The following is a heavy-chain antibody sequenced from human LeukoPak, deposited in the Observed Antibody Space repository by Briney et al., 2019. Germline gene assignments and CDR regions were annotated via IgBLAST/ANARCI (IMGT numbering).Heavy chain of an antibody. CDR1: GGSISSYY. CDR2: IYYSGST. CDR3: ARSYYYGSGSLGYYYYMDV. V-gene: IGHV4-59*01. J-gene: IGHJ6*03. D-gene: IGHD3-10*01. Sequence: PSETLSLTCTVSGGSISSYYWSWIRQPPGKGLKWIGYIYYSGSTNYNPSLKSRVTISVDTSKNQFSLKLSSVTAADTAVYYCARSYYYGSGSLGYYYYMDVWGKGTTVTISS.